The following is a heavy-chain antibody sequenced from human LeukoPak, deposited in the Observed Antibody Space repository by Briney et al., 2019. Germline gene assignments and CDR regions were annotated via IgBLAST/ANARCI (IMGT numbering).Heavy chain of an antibody. D-gene: IGHD2-2*01. J-gene: IGHJ4*02. CDR2: INPNDGDT. CDR1: GYTFTDYY. V-gene: IGHV1-2*02. Sequence: GASVKVCCKASGYTFTDYYMHWVRQAPGQGFEWMGWINPNDGDTYYAQKFQGRVTMTRDTSISTAHMEVSRLRSDDTAVYYCARANFLYCSSTSCLFDYWGQGTLVTVSS. CDR3: ARANFLYCSSTSCLFDY.